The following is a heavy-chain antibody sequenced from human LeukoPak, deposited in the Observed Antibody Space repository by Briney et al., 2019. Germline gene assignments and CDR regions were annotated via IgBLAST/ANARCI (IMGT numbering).Heavy chain of an antibody. CDR3: ARDGPNAPNEI. Sequence: GGSLRLSCAASGFTFSTYWMSWVRQAPGKGVEWVANIKQDGSETYYVDSVKGRFTLSRDNVKNSLYLQMNSLRANDTAVYYCARDGPNAPNEIWGQGTMVTVSS. CDR2: IKQDGSET. CDR1: GFTFSTYW. J-gene: IGHJ3*02. V-gene: IGHV3-7*01.